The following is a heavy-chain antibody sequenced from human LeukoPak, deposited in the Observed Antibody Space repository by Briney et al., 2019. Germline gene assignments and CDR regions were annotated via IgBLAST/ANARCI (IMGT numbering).Heavy chain of an antibody. V-gene: IGHV4-4*02. CDR2: IYHSGST. Sequence: SGNLSLTCAVSGGSISSSNWWSWVRQPPGKGLEWIGEIYHSGSTNYNPSLKSRVTISVDKSKNQFSLKLSSVTAADTAVYYCARDYGYCSGGSCYSSWGQVTLVTVSS. CDR3: ARDYGYCSGGSCYSS. D-gene: IGHD2-15*01. CDR1: GGSISSSNW. J-gene: IGHJ5*02.